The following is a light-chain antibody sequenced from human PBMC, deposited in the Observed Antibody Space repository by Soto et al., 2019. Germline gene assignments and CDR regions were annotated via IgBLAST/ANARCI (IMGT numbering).Light chain of an antibody. CDR3: QQYEGLPYT. CDR1: QDIGNY. J-gene: IGKJ2*01. Sequence: DIQMTQSPSSLSASIGDRVTMTCQASQDIGNYLNWFQQRPGRAPKLLISEASHLHPGVPSRFSGGHSGADFTLTISSLLPEYVATYYYQQYEGLPYTFGRGTKLEIK. V-gene: IGKV1-33*01. CDR2: EAS.